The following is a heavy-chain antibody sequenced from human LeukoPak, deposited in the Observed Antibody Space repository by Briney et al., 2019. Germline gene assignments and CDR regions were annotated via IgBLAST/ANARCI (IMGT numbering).Heavy chain of an antibody. J-gene: IGHJ4*02. CDR1: GGSISSGGYY. CDR3: ARHRIGRGYFDY. D-gene: IGHD2/OR15-2a*01. V-gene: IGHV4-31*03. Sequence: SETLSLTCTVSGGSISSGGYYWSWIRQHPGKGLEWIGYIYYSGSTYYNPSLKSRVTISVDTSKNQFSLKLSSVTAADTAVYYCARHRIGRGYFDYWGQGTLVTVSS. CDR2: IYYSGST.